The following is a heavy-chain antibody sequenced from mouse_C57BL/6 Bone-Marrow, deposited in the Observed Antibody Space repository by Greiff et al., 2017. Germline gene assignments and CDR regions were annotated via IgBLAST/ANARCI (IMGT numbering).Heavy chain of an antibody. CDR2: SRNKANDYTT. J-gene: IGHJ4*01. CDR1: GFTFSDFY. Sequence: EVNVVESGGGLVQSGRSLRLSCATSGFTFSDFYMEWVRQAPGKGLEWIAASRNKANDYTTEYSASVKGRFIVSRDTSQSILYLQMNALRAEDTAIYYCARDAGSQSFYAMDYWGQGTSVTVSS. CDR3: ARDAGSQSFYAMDY. V-gene: IGHV7-1*01. D-gene: IGHD1-1*01.